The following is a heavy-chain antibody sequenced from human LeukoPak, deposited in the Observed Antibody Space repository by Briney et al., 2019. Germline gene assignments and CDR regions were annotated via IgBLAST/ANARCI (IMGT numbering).Heavy chain of an antibody. J-gene: IGHJ4*02. CDR1: GFTFSSYG. CDR3: AKVWGLLDY. D-gene: IGHD7-27*01. CDR2: ISGSGGST. Sequence: GGSLRLSCAASGFTFSSYGMHWVRQAPGKGLEWVSAISGSGGSTYYADSVRGRFTISRDNSKNTLYLQMNSLRAEDTAVYYCAKVWGLLDYWGQGTLVTVSS. V-gene: IGHV3-23*01.